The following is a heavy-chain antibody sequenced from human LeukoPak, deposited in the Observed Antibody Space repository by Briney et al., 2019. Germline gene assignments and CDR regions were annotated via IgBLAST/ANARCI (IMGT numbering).Heavy chain of an antibody. J-gene: IGHJ4*02. CDR1: GGSFSGYY. CDR3: ARGLYYYDSSGYGY. Sequence: SETLSLTCAVYGGSFSGYYWSWIRQPPGKGLEWIGEINHSGSTNYNPSLKSRVTISVDTSKNQFSLKLSSVTAADTAVYYCARGLYYYDSSGYGYWGQGTLVAVSS. D-gene: IGHD3-22*01. V-gene: IGHV4-34*01. CDR2: INHSGST.